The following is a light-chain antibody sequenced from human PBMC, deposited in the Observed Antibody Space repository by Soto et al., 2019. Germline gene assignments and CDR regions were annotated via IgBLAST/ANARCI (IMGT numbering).Light chain of an antibody. J-gene: IGLJ1*01. CDR3: SSYTTSSTQV. CDR2: EVS. Sequence: SALTQPASVSGSPGQSITISCTGTSSDIGGYKHVSWYQQHPGKAPKLMIYEVSNRPSGVSNRFSGSKSGSTASLTISGLQAEDEADYYCSSYTTSSTQVFGTGTKVTVL. CDR1: SSDIGGYKH. V-gene: IGLV2-14*01.